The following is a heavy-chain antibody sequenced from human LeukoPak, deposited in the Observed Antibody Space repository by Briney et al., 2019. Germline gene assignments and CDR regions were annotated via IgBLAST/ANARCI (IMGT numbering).Heavy chain of an antibody. D-gene: IGHD5-18*01. J-gene: IGHJ5*02. CDR2: INPNSGGT. V-gene: IGHV1-2*04. Sequence: ASVKVSCKASGYTFTGYYMHWVRQAPGQGLEWMGWINPNSGGTNYAQKFQGWVTMTRDTSISTAYMELSRLRSDDTAVYYCARDRGPNTAMVHTYNWFDPWGQGTLVTVSS. CDR1: GYTFTGYY. CDR3: ARDRGPNTAMVHTYNWFDP.